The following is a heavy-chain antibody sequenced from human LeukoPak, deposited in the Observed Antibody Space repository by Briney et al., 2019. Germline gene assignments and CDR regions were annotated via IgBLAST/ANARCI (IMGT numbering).Heavy chain of an antibody. V-gene: IGHV3-21*06. D-gene: IGHD1-26*01. J-gene: IGHJ6*03. CDR1: GFTFSIYN. CDR2: ITSSSSYI. CDR3: ARDPYSGNYGAYYYYYMDV. Sequence: GGTLRLSCAASGFTFSIYNMNWVRQAPGKGLEWVSSITSSSSYIYYADSVKGRFTISRDNAKNSLYLQMDSLRVEDTAEYYCARDPYSGNYGAYYYYYMDVWGKGTTVTVSS.